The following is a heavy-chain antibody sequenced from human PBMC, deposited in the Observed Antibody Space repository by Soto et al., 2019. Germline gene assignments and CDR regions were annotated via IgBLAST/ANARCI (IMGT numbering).Heavy chain of an antibody. CDR1: GFTFSSYA. J-gene: IGHJ4*02. V-gene: IGHV3-23*01. D-gene: IGHD4-4*01. CDR2: ISGSGGST. CDR3: VKKVYSTGLPDSDY. Sequence: GGSLRLSCAASGFTFSSYAMSWVRQAPGKGLEWVSAISGSGGSTYYADSVKGRFTISRDNSKNTLYLQMNSLRAEDTAVYYCVKKVYSTGLPDSDYWGQGTLVTVSS.